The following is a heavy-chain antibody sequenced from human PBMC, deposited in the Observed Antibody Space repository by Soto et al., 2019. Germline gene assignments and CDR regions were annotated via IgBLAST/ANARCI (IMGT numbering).Heavy chain of an antibody. V-gene: IGHV4-31*03. D-gene: IGHD3-10*01. J-gene: IGHJ6*02. CDR1: GGSISSGGYY. CDR3: ARVLGLYGSGSYSYYYGMDV. Sequence: SETLSLTCTVSGGSISSGGYYWSWIRQHPGKGLEWIGYIYYSGSTYYNPSLKSRVTISVDTSKNQFSLKLSSVTAADTAVYYCARVLGLYGSGSYSYYYGMDVWGQGTTVTVSS. CDR2: IYYSGST.